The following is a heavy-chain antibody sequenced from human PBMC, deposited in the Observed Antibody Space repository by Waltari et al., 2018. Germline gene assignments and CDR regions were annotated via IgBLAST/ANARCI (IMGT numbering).Heavy chain of an antibody. J-gene: IGHJ4*02. V-gene: IGHV3-33*01. CDR2: IWYDGSNK. CDR1: GFTFSRYG. Sequence: QVQLVESGGGVVQPGRSLRLSCAASGFTFSRYGMHWVRQAQGKGLEWVAVIWYDGSNKYYADSVKGRFTISRDNSKNTLYLQMNSLRAEDTAVYYCAREPSGWYGYFDYWGQGTLVTVSS. CDR3: AREPSGWYGYFDY. D-gene: IGHD6-19*01.